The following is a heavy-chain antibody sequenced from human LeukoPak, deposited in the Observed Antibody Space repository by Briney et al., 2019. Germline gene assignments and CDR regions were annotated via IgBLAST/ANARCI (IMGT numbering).Heavy chain of an antibody. CDR3: AREREMEDIVVVVAATYAFDI. CDR1: GGTFSIYA. D-gene: IGHD2-15*01. J-gene: IGHJ3*02. Sequence: SVKVSCKASGGTFSIYAISWVRQAPGQGLEWMGGIIPIFGTANYAQKFQGRVTITADKSTGTAYMELSSLRSEDTAVYYCAREREMEDIVVVVAATYAFDIWGQGTMVTVSS. CDR2: IIPIFGTA. V-gene: IGHV1-69*06.